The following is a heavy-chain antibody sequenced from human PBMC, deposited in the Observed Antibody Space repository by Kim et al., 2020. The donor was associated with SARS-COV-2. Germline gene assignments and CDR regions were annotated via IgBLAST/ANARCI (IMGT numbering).Heavy chain of an antibody. D-gene: IGHD3-3*01. CDR3: ARVFSPPWSASLRGYGMDV. CDR2: ISTSSSYI. V-gene: IGHV3-21*06. J-gene: IGHJ6*02. CDR1: GFTFGHYS. Sequence: GGSLRLSCFTSGFTFGHYSMNWVRQAPGKGLEWLSVISTSSSYIYYADSLKGRFTISRDNVKNSVYLEMNGLRAEDTGVYYCARVFSPPWSASLRGYGMDVWGQGTTVIVS.